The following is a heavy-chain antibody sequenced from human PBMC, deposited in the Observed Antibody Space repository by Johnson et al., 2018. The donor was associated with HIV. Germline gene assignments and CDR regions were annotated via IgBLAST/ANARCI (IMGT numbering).Heavy chain of an antibody. D-gene: IGHD5-18*01. J-gene: IGHJ3*02. V-gene: IGHV3-7*03. CDR3: ARAPGYSRAFDI. CDR1: GFTFRNFW. Sequence: EQLVVSGGGLVQPGASLRLSCAASGFTFRNFWMNWVRQAPGKGLVWVANINQEGGGKYYVDSVKGRFTISRDNAKNSLYLQMNSLRAEDTALYYCARAPGYSRAFDIWGQGTMVTVST. CDR2: INQEGGGK.